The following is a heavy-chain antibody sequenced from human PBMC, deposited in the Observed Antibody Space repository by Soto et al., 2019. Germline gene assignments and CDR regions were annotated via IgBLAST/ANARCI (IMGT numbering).Heavy chain of an antibody. J-gene: IGHJ4*02. Sequence: PSETLSLTCSVSGGSISSKSYYWGWIRQPPGKGLEWIGNIYYTGSTYYKPSLKSRVTISVDKSKNQFSLKLSSVTAADTAVYYCARQGCVDIVATIGYYFDYWGQGTLVTVSS. CDR2: IYYTGST. V-gene: IGHV4-39*01. CDR1: GGSISSKSYY. CDR3: ARQGCVDIVATIGYYFDY. D-gene: IGHD5-12*01.